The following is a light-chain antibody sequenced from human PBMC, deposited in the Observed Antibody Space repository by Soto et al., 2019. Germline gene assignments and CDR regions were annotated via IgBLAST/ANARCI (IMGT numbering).Light chain of an antibody. CDR2: DAS. CDR3: QHYHSYPYT. Sequence: DIQMTQSPSTLSASVGDRVTITCRASQSIGGWLAWYQQRPGKAPRLLIYDASSVESGVPSRFSGSRSGTKFTLAISSLQPEDFATYYCQHYHSYPYTFGQGTKREIK. V-gene: IGKV1-5*01. CDR1: QSIGGW. J-gene: IGKJ2*01.